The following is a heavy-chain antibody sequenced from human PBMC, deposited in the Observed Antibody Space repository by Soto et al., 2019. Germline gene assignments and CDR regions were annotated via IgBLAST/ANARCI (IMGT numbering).Heavy chain of an antibody. D-gene: IGHD3-22*01. V-gene: IGHV1-18*01. J-gene: IGHJ5*02. CDR2: ISAYNGNT. Sequence: ASVKVSCKASGYTFTSYGISWVRQAPGQGLEWMGWISAYNGNTNYAQKLQGRVTMTTDTSTSTAYMELRSLRSDDTAVYYCAIDLVMDYYDSSGYYGWFDPWGQGTLVTVSS. CDR1: GYTFTSYG. CDR3: AIDLVMDYYDSSGYYGWFDP.